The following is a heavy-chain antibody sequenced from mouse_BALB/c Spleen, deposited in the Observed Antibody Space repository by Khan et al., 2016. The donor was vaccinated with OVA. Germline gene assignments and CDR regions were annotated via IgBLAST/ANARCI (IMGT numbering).Heavy chain of an antibody. Sequence: QVQLQQSGAELARPGASVKMSCKASGYTFTTYTIHWVKQRPGQDLEWIGYIIPSNDYTNYNQKFKDRATLTADKSSSTAYMQLSSLTSEDSAVYYCAREGAYYRSDGWFAYWGQGTLVTVSA. V-gene: IGHV1-4*01. J-gene: IGHJ3*01. D-gene: IGHD2-14*01. CDR2: IIPSNDYT. CDR3: AREGAYYRSDGWFAY. CDR1: GYTFTTYT.